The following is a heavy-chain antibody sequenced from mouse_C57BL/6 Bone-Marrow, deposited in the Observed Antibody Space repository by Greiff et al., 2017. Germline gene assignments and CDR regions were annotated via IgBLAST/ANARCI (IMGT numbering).Heavy chain of an antibody. Sequence: QVQLQQPGAELMKPGASVKLSCKASGYTFTSYWMNWVKQRPGRGLEWIGRIGPNSGGTKYNEKFKSKATLTVDTPSSTAYMQLSSLTTADSAVDYCGRGAYGGQGTLVTVSA. V-gene: IGHV1-72*01. J-gene: IGHJ3*01. CDR2: IGPNSGGT. CDR1: GYTFTSYW. CDR3: GRGAY.